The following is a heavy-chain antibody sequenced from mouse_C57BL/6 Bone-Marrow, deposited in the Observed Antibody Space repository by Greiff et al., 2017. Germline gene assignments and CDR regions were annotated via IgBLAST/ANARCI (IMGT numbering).Heavy chain of an antibody. J-gene: IGHJ4*01. CDR2: IWSGGST. Sequence: VKVVESGPGLVQPSQSLSITCTVSGFSLTSYGVHWVRQSPGKGLEWLGVIWSGGSTDYNAAFISRLSISKDNSKSQVFFKMNSLQADDTAIYYCARNCWLLFYAMDYWGQGTSVTVSS. CDR3: ARNCWLLFYAMDY. CDR1: GFSLTSYG. D-gene: IGHD2-3*01. V-gene: IGHV2-2*01.